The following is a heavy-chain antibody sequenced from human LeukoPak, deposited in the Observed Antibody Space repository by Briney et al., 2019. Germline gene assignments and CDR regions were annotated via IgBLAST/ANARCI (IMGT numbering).Heavy chain of an antibody. CDR2: ISSDGSAK. D-gene: IGHD4-11*01. CDR1: GFTFSSYV. V-gene: IGHV3-30*03. Sequence: GGSLRLSCAASGFTFSSYVMHWVRQAPGKGLEWVAVISSDGSAKYYADSGKGRFTISRDNAKNSLYLQMNSLRAEDTAVYYCARDPFTVTLHDSPNWFDPWGQGTLVTVSS. J-gene: IGHJ5*02. CDR3: ARDPFTVTLHDSPNWFDP.